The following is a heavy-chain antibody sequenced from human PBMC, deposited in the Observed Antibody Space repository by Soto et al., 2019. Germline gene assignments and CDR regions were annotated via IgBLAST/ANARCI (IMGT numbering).Heavy chain of an antibody. CDR2: ISGSGGST. V-gene: IGHV3-23*01. J-gene: IGHJ5*02. CDR1: GFTFSSYA. Sequence: EVQLLESGGGLVQPGGSLRLSCAASGFTFSSYAMSWVRQAPGKGLEWVSAISGSGGSTYYADSVKGRFTISRDNSKNTAYLQMNSLKTEDTAVYYCTRPYYDSTKGWFDPWGQGTLVTVSS. CDR3: TRPYYDSTKGWFDP. D-gene: IGHD3-22*01.